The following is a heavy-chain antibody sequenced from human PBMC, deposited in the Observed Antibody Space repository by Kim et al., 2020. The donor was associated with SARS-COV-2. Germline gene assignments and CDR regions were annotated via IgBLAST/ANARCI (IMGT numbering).Heavy chain of an antibody. V-gene: IGHV3-30-3*01. Sequence: GGSLRLSCAASGFTFSSYAMHWVRQAPGKGLEWVAVISYDGSNKYYADSVKGRFTISRDNSKNTLYLQMNSLRAEDTAVYYCARDPAGGWRQSWYFDYWGQGTMVTVSS. J-gene: IGHJ4*02. CDR1: GFTFSSYA. CDR2: ISYDGSNK. D-gene: IGHD6-19*01. CDR3: ARDPAGGWRQSWYFDY.